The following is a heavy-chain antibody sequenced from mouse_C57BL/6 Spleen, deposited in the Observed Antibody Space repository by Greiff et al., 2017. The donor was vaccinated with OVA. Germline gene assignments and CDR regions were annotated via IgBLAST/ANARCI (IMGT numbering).Heavy chain of an antibody. J-gene: IGHJ2*01. Sequence: EVMLVESGGGLVKPGGSLKLSCAASGFSFSDYGMHWVRQAPEKGLEWVAYISSGSSTIYYADTVKGRFTFTRDNTTNTLFMQLTSRRSEDSAMYYCARGGIRQYYFDDWGKGTTLTVSS. V-gene: IGHV5-17*01. D-gene: IGHD2-12*01. CDR1: GFSFSDYG. CDR2: ISSGSSTI. CDR3: ARGGIRQYYFDD.